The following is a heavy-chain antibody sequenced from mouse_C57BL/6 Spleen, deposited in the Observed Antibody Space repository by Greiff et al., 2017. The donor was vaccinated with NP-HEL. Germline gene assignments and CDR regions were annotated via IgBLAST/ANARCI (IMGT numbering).Heavy chain of an antibody. CDR1: GFTFSDYG. D-gene: IGHD1-1*01. Sequence: EVHLVESGGGLVKPGGSLKLSCAASGFTFSDYGMHWVRQAPEKGLEWVAYISSGSSTIYYADTVKGRFTISRDNAKNTLFLQMTSLRSEDTDMYYCARPYYYGSSYGAMDYWCQVTSVTVSS. CDR3: ARPYYYGSSYGAMDY. V-gene: IGHV5-17*01. J-gene: IGHJ4*01. CDR2: ISSGSSTI.